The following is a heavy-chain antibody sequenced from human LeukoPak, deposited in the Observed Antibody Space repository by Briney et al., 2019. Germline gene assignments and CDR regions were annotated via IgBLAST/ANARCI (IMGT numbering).Heavy chain of an antibody. Sequence: GRSLRLSCAASGFTFSSYAMHWVRQAPGKELEWVAVIPYDGSNKYYADSVKGRFTISRDNSKNTLYLQMNSLRAEDTAVYYCARDSLVGYWGQGTLVTVSS. J-gene: IGHJ4*02. V-gene: IGHV3-30-3*01. CDR3: ARDSLVGY. CDR1: GFTFSSYA. CDR2: IPYDGSNK.